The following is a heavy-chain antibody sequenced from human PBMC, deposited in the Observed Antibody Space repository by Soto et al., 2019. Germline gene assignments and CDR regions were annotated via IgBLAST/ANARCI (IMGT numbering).Heavy chain of an antibody. V-gene: IGHV3-23*01. CDR1: GFTFSSYA. J-gene: IGHJ4*02. CDR2: ISGSGDST. Sequence: EVQLLDSGGGLVQPGGSLRLSCAASGFTFSSYAMNWVRQAPGKGLEWVSVISGSGDSTYYADSVKGRFTISRDNSKNTPYLQMNSLRTEDTAVYYCARRGSGTYFDYWGQGTLVTVPS. CDR3: ARRGSGTYFDY. D-gene: IGHD6-13*01.